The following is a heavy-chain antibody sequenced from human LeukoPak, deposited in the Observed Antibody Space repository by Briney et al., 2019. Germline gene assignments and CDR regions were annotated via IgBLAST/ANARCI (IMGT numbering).Heavy chain of an antibody. CDR2: IRYDGSNE. Sequence: PGGSLRLSCAASGFTFSSYDMHWVRQAPGKGPEWVAIIRYDGSNENYAEFVKGRFTISRDNSKKTLYLQMNSLRAEDTAVYYCARSRYNLDYWGQGTLATVSS. V-gene: IGHV3-33*01. J-gene: IGHJ4*02. CDR3: ARSRYNLDY. CDR1: GFTFSSYD. D-gene: IGHD5-24*01.